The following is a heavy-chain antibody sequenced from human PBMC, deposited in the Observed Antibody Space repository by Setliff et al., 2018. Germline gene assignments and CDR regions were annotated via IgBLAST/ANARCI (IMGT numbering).Heavy chain of an antibody. Sequence: PGESLKISCKASGYSFTSYSIGWVRQMPGKGLEWMGIIYAGDSATRYSPSFQGQVTISADKSISTAYLQWSSLKASDTAMYYCARALASAGTVFFDYWGQGTLVTV. D-gene: IGHD6-13*01. CDR1: GYSFTSYS. CDR2: IYAGDSAT. V-gene: IGHV5-51*01. CDR3: ARALASAGTVFFDY. J-gene: IGHJ4*02.